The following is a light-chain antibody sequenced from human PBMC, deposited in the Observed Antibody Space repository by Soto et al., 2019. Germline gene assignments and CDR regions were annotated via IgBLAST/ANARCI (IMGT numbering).Light chain of an antibody. CDR3: QHYTTYST. Sequence: DIQMTQAPSTLSASVGDRVTITCRASQKITTWLAWYQQKPGRAPKLLIYEASTLERGVPSRFSGSGSGTEFNLTVSSLQADDFATYYCQHYTTYSTFGQGTKVEMK. V-gene: IGKV1-5*03. J-gene: IGKJ1*01. CDR1: QKITTW. CDR2: EAS.